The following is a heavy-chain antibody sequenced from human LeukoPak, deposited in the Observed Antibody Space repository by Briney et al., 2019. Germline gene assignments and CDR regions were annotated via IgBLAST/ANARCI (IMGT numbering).Heavy chain of an antibody. V-gene: IGHV4-34*01. CDR2: INHSGST. J-gene: IGHJ4*02. CDR1: GGSISSYY. Sequence: PSETLSLTCTVSGGSISSYYWSWIRQPPGKGLEWIGEINHSGSTNYNPFLKSRVTISVDTSKNQFSLKLSSVTAADTAVYYCARARLGIVATKNFDYWGQGTLVTVSS. D-gene: IGHD5-12*01. CDR3: ARARLGIVATKNFDY.